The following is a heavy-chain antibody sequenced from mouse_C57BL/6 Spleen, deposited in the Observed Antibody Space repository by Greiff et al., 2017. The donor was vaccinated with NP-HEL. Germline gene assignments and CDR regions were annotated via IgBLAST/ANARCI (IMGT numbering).Heavy chain of an antibody. CDR1: GFTFSDYG. CDR2: ISSGSSTI. V-gene: IGHV5-17*01. CDR3: ASEGFYGSSYEGFAY. Sequence: EVKLMESGGGLVKPGGSLKLSCAASGFTFSDYGMHWVRQAPEKGLEWVAYISSGSSTIYYADTVKGRFTISRDNAKNTLFLQMTSLRSEDTAMYYCASEGFYGSSYEGFAYWGQGTLVTVSA. J-gene: IGHJ3*01. D-gene: IGHD1-1*01.